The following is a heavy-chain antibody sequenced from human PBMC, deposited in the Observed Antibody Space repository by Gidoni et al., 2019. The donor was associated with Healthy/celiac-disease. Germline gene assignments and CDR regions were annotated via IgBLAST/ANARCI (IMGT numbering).Heavy chain of an antibody. D-gene: IGHD6-13*01. Sequence: QVQLQQWRAGLLKPSEPRSLTCAVYGGSFSGYYGSWIREPPGKGLEWFGEINHSGSTTSNPSLNRPVTISVDTSKNQFSLKLSSVTAAVTAVYYCARGGREAAERPSKGIRYYYGMDVWGQGTTVSVSS. CDR2: INHSGST. CDR3: ARGGREAAERPSKGIRYYYGMDV. CDR1: GGSFSGYY. V-gene: IGHV4-34*01. J-gene: IGHJ6*02.